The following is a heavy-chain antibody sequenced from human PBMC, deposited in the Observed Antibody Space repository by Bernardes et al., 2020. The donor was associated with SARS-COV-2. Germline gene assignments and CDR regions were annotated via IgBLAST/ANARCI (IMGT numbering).Heavy chain of an antibody. Sequence: GGSLRLSCAASGFTFSSYGMYWVRQAAGMGLECVSYISSAGSTIYYADSVKGRFTVSRDDDKKSLFLQMNNVRAEDTAVYYCARPRATFGSGNFYFAYWGQGALVTVSS. J-gene: IGHJ4*02. CDR1: GFTFSSYG. D-gene: IGHD3-10*01. CDR2: ISSAGSTI. V-gene: IGHV3-48*01. CDR3: ARPRATFGSGNFYFAY.